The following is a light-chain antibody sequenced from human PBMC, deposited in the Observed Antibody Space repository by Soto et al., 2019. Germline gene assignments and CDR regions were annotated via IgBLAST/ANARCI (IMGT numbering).Light chain of an antibody. CDR3: QQYNSYSLT. CDR1: QSISSW. V-gene: IGKV1-5*01. J-gene: IGKJ2*01. CDR2: DAS. Sequence: DIQMTQSPSTLSASVGDRVTITCRASQSISSWLAWYQQKPGKAPKLLIYDASSLESGVPSRFSGSGSGTESTLIISSVQPDDFATYYCQQYNSYSLTFGQGTKLEIK.